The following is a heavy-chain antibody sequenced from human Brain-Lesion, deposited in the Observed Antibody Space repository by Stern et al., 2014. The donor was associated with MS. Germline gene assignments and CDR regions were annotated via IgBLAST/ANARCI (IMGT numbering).Heavy chain of an antibody. J-gene: IGHJ5*01. D-gene: IGHD3-10*01. CDR3: ARGERWFDS. Sequence: EVQLGASGGGLVQPGGSLRLSCAASGFTFSNSWMHWVRQAPGKGLVWVSRVNNDGRRTSYADSVKGRFTMSRDNAKNTLYLQMNSLRVEDTAIYYCARGERWFDSWGQGTLVTVSS. CDR2: VNNDGRRT. V-gene: IGHV3-74*02. CDR1: GFTFSNSW.